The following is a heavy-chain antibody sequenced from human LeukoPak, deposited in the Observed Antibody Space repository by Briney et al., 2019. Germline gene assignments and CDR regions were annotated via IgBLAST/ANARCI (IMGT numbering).Heavy chain of an antibody. V-gene: IGHV1-18*01. J-gene: IGHJ4*02. CDR1: GYTFTSYG. CDR3: ARDQRAYCGGDCPSDY. Sequence: GASVTVSCMASGYTFTSYGISWVRQAPGQGLEWMGWISAYNGNTNYAQKLQGRVTMTTDTSTSTAYMELRSLRSDDTAVYYCARDQRAYCGGDCPSDYWGQGTLVTVSS. CDR2: ISAYNGNT. D-gene: IGHD2-21*02.